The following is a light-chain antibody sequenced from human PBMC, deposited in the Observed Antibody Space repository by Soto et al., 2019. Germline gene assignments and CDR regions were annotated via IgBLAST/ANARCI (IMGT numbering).Light chain of an antibody. CDR1: QSVSSNY. CDR3: QQYGRSPHT. V-gene: IGKV3-20*01. CDR2: DSS. J-gene: IGKJ2*01. Sequence: EIVLTQSPATLSLSPGERATLSCRASQSVSSNYLAWYQQKPGQTPRLLIYDSSSRATGVPDRFSGSGSGTDFSLTISRLEPEDFAVYYCQQYGRSPHTLGQVTKADIK.